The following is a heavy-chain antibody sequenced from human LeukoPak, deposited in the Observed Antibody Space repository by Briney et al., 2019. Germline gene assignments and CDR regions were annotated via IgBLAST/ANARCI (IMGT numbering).Heavy chain of an antibody. D-gene: IGHD2-2*01. CDR1: GVSLNNYY. V-gene: IGHV4-34*12. J-gene: IGHJ5*02. CDR2: AILGGGT. Sequence: SETLSLTCAVYGVSLNNYYWSWIRQSPGKGLQWIGEAILGGGTDYSPSLKSRVSISIDTSRNQISLRLTSVTAADTAMYYCAMVLYQSGRPGPWAQGTLVTVSS. CDR3: AMVLYQSGRPGP.